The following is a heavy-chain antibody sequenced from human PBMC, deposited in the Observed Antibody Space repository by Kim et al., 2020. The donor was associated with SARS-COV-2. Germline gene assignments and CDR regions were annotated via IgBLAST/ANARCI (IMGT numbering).Heavy chain of an antibody. CDR1: GGSFSGYY. Sequence: SETLSLTCAVYGGSFSGYYWSWIRQPPGKGLEWIGEINHSGSTNYNPSLKSRVTISVDTSKNQFSLKLSSVTAADTAVYYCARGPEYSSSLPWYYYYGMDVWGQGTTVTVSS. CDR3: ARGPEYSSSLPWYYYYGMDV. D-gene: IGHD6-6*01. J-gene: IGHJ6*02. V-gene: IGHV4-34*01. CDR2: INHSGST.